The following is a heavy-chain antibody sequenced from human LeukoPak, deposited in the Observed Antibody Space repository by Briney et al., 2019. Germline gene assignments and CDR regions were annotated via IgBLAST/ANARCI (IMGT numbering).Heavy chain of an antibody. V-gene: IGHV3-23*01. CDR1: GFTFSSYA. Sequence: HTGGSLRLSCAASGFTFSSYAMSWVRRAPGKGLEWVSAISGSGGTTYYADSVKGRFTISRDNSRDTLYLQINSLRAEDTAVYYCASRYSSSWYVLDYWGQGTLVTVST. CDR2: ISGSGGTT. CDR3: ASRYSSSWYVLDY. J-gene: IGHJ4*02. D-gene: IGHD6-13*01.